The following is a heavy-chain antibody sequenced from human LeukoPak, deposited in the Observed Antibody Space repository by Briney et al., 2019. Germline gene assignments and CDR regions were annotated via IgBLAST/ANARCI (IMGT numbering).Heavy chain of an antibody. CDR3: ARDTGPSIYYYYMDV. J-gene: IGHJ6*03. CDR1: GYSISSGYY. V-gene: IGHV4-38-2*02. CDR2: IYHSGST. Sequence: PSETLSLTCAVSGYSISSGYYWGWIRQPPGKGLEWIGSIYHSGSTYYNPSLKSRVTISVDKSKNQFSLKLSSVTAADTAVYYCARDTGPSIYYYYMDVWGKGTTVTVSS.